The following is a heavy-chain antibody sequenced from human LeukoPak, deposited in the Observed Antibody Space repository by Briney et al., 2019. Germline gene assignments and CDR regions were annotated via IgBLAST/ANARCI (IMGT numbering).Heavy chain of an antibody. CDR3: TRGHWGLQS. D-gene: IGHD7-27*01. CDR1: GGSFSGYY. V-gene: IGHV4-34*01. J-gene: IGHJ5*02. CDR2: INHSGST. Sequence: SETLSLTCAVYGGSFSGYYWSWIRQPPGKGLEWIGEINHSGSTNYNPSLRSRVTTSLDTSKNQFSLNLISATAADTAVYYCTRGHWGLQSWSQGTLVTVSS.